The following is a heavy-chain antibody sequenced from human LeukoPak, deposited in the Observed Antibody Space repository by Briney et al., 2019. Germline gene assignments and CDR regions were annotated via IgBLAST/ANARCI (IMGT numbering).Heavy chain of an antibody. D-gene: IGHD3-10*01. CDR3: ARDGPRRMNYGSGIDY. J-gene: IGHJ4*02. Sequence: PGGSLRLSCAASGFTFSSYEMNWVRQAPGKGLEWVSYISSSGSTIYYADSVKGRFTISRDNAKNSLYLQMNSLRAEDTAVYYCARDGPRRMNYGSGIDYWGQGTLVTVSS. V-gene: IGHV3-48*03. CDR1: GFTFSSYE. CDR2: ISSSGSTI.